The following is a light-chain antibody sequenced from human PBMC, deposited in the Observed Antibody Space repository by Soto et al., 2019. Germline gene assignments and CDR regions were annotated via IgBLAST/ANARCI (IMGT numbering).Light chain of an antibody. CDR2: EVS. Sequence: QSVLTQPASVSGSPGQSITISCTGTSSDVGLYDYVSWYQQHPGKAPKLIIYEVSDRPSGVSNRFSGSKSGNTASLTISGLQAEDEADYYCSSFAGSRVLVLGGGTKLTVL. CDR3: SSFAGSRVLV. V-gene: IGLV2-14*03. J-gene: IGLJ2*01. CDR1: SSDVGLYDY.